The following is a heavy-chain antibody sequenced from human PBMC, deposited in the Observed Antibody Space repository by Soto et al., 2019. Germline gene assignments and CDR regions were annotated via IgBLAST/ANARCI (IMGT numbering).Heavy chain of an antibody. D-gene: IGHD5-12*01. Sequence: QVQLVQSGAEVKKPGSSVKVSCTASGGTFSSHAFSWVRQAPGQGLEWMGGTIPVFGTPNYAQRFQGRVTITADQSTSTSYMELRSLRSEDTAIYYCASFRDGYNYYFGYWGQGTLVTVSS. V-gene: IGHV1-69*01. CDR2: TIPVFGTP. J-gene: IGHJ4*02. CDR3: ASFRDGYNYYFGY. CDR1: GGTFSSHA.